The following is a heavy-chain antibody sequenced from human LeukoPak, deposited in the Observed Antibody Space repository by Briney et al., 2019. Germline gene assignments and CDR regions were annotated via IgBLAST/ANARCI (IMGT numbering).Heavy chain of an antibody. CDR2: IKEDGSEK. D-gene: IGHD6-19*01. J-gene: IGHJ5*02. V-gene: IGHV3-7*01. CDR3: ASSGWYSTPNWFDP. Sequence: GGSLRLSCAASGFTFSRSWMHWVRQAPGKGLGWVASIKEDGSEKYYVDSVKGRFTISRDNAKNSLYLQMDSLRAEDTAMYYCASSGWYSTPNWFDPWGQGTLVTVSS. CDR1: GFTFSRSW.